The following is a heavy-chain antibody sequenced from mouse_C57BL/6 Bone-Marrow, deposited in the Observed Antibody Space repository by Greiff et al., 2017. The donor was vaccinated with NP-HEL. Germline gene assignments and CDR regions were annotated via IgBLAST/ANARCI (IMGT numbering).Heavy chain of an antibody. CDR3: ARSMAVVARYWYFDV. CDR2: INPNNGGT. D-gene: IGHD1-1*01. J-gene: IGHJ1*03. Sequence: EVQLQQSGPELVKPGASVKISCKASGYTFTDYYMNWVKQSHGKSLEWIGDINPNNGGTSYNQKFKGKATLTVDKSSSTAYMELRSLTSEDSAVYYCARSMAVVARYWYFDVWGTGTTVTVSS. V-gene: IGHV1-26*01. CDR1: GYTFTDYY.